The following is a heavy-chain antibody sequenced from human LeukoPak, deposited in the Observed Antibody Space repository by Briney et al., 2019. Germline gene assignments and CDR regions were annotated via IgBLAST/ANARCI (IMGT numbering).Heavy chain of an antibody. V-gene: IGHV4-59*01. CDR1: GGSISSYY. CDR2: IYYSGST. J-gene: IGHJ4*02. Sequence: SETLSLTCTVSGGSISSYYWSWIRQPPGKGLEWIGYIYYSGSTNYNPSLKSRVTISVDTSKNQFSLKLSSVTAADTAVYYCAREERRVRGVISYWGQGTLVTVSS. D-gene: IGHD3-10*01. CDR3: AREERRVRGVISY.